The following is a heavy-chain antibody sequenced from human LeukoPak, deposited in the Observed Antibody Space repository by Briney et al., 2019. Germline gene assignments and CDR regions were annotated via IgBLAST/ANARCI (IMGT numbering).Heavy chain of an antibody. CDR2: IYYSGST. CDR1: GGSISSSSYY. D-gene: IGHD4-23*01. CDR3: ARVGGRWYSHDY. V-gene: IGHV4-39*07. J-gene: IGHJ4*02. Sequence: PSETLSLTCTVSGGSISSSSYYWGWIRQPPGKGLEWIGSIYYSGSTYYNPSLKSRVTISVDTSKNQFSLKLSSVTAADTAVYYCARVGGRWYSHDYWGQGTLVTVSS.